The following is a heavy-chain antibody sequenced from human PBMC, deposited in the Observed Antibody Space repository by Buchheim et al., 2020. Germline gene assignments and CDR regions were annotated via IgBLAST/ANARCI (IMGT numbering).Heavy chain of an antibody. V-gene: IGHV4-4*02. D-gene: IGHD1-1*01. Sequence: QVQLQESGPGLEEPSGTLSLTCAVSGVSISSSNWWSWVRQPPGEGLEWIGEMHHGGTTNYNPSLESRVTISVDKSKNHFSLKLTSVTAADTAVYYCVRYPYGIIPPGIDYWGQGTL. CDR3: VRYPYGIIPPGIDY. CDR2: MHHGGTT. CDR1: GVSISSSNW. J-gene: IGHJ4*02.